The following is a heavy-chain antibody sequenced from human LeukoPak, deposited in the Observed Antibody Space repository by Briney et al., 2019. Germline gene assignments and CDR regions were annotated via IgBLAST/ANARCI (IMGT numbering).Heavy chain of an antibody. Sequence: GGSLRLSCAASGFTVSSNYMSWVRQAPGKGLEWVSVIYRGGTTYYADSVKGRFTISRDISMNTLYLQMNSLRPEDTAVYYCAGVKTGTTTLGAFDIWGQGTMVTVSS. D-gene: IGHD1-1*01. CDR2: IYRGGTT. CDR3: AGVKTGTTTLGAFDI. J-gene: IGHJ3*02. CDR1: GFTVSSNY. V-gene: IGHV3-53*01.